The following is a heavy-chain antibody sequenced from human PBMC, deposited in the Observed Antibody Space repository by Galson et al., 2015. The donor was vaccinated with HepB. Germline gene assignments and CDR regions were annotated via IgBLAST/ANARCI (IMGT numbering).Heavy chain of an antibody. CDR2: INPSGGST. J-gene: IGHJ4*02. D-gene: IGHD3-9*01. Sequence: SVKVSCKASGYTFTNYFMHWVRQAPGQGLEWMGTINPSGGSTNYAQKFKGRVTMTRDTSTSTVYMELSSLRSEDTAVYYCARSTRATGITHYDYWGQGTLVTVSS. CDR1: GYTFTNYF. CDR3: ARSTRATGITHYDY. V-gene: IGHV1-46*01.